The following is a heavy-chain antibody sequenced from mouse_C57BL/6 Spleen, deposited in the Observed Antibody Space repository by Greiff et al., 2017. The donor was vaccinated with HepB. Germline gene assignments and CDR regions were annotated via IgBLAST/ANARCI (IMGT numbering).Heavy chain of an antibody. CDR2: IDPSDSYT. J-gene: IGHJ2*01. CDR3: ARRGTVVATDY. CDR1: GYTFTRYW. Sequence: QSCKASGYTFTRYWMHWVKQRPGHGLEWIGEIDPSDSYTNYNQKFKGKSTLTVDKSSSTAYMQLSSLTSEDSAVYYCARRGTVVATDYWGQGTTLTVSS. D-gene: IGHD1-1*01. V-gene: IGHV1-69*01.